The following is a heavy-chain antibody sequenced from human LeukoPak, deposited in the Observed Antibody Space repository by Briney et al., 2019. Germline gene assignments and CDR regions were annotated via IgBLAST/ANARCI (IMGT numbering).Heavy chain of an antibody. CDR1: GYSFHIYW. D-gene: IGHD5-24*01. CDR3: ARLKRDGYNFDY. V-gene: IGHV5-10-1*01. CDR2: IDPSDSYT. Sequence: GESLRISCKGSGYSFHIYWISWVRQMPGKGLEWMGRIDPSDSYTNYSPSSQGHVTISADKSISTAYLQWSSLSASDTAIYYCARLKRDGYNFDYWGQGTLVTVSS. J-gene: IGHJ4*02.